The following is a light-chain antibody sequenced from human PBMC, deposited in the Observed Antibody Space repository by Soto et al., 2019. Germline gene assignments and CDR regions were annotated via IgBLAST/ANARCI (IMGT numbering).Light chain of an antibody. CDR2: GAS. CDR3: QRYSSSRT. J-gene: IGKJ1*01. CDR1: ESVNSRF. V-gene: IGKV3-20*01. Sequence: EIVLTQSPGTLSLSPGERATLSFRASESVNSRFLAWYQQKPGQAPRLLIYGASSRANGIPDRFSGGESGTVFTITISRREPEDLEVYYCQRYSSSRTFGQGTKVEMK.